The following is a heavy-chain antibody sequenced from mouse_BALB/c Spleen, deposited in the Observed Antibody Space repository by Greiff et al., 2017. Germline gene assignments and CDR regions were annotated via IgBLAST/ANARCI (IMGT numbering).Heavy chain of an antibody. J-gene: IGHJ3*01. V-gene: IGHV1S81*02. D-gene: IGHD2-14*01. CDR1: GYTFTSYY. CDR3: TRWGVRRAWFAY. CDR2: INPSNGGT. Sequence: QVQLQQSGAELVKPGASAKLSCKASGYTFTSYYMYWVKQRPGQGLEWIGEINPSNGGTNFNEKFKSKATLTVDKSSSTAYMQLSSLTSEDSAVYYCTRWGVRRAWFAYWGQGTLVTVSA.